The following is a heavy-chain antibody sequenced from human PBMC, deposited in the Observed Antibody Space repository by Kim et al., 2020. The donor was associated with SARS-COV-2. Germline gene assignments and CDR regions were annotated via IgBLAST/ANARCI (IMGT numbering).Heavy chain of an antibody. CDR1: GFSLTTYG. V-gene: IGHV3-30*18. J-gene: IGHJ4*02. D-gene: IGHD3-22*01. CDR3: AKGGIVERWYYLYD. Sequence: GGSLRLSCAASGFSLTTYGMHWVRQAPGKGLEWVAVISSDGNSKYYADSMKGRFTISRDIPKNTLSLQMNSLRVEDTAVYYCAKGGIVERWYYLYDWGQGTLVTVSS. CDR2: ISSDGNSK.